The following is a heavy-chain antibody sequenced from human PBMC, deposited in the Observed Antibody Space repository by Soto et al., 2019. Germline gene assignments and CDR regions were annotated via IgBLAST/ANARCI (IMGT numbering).Heavy chain of an antibody. CDR2: IIPIFGTA. D-gene: IGHD3-16*02. V-gene: IGHV1-69*01. CDR3: ARTYYDYVWGSYRTPMYYFDY. J-gene: IGHJ4*02. Sequence: QVQLVQSGAEVKKPGSSVKASCKASGGTFSSYAISWVRQAPGQGLEWMGGIIPIFGTANYAQKFQGRVTITADESTSTAYMELSSLRSEDTAVYYCARTYYDYVWGSYRTPMYYFDYWGQGTLVTVSS. CDR1: GGTFSSYA.